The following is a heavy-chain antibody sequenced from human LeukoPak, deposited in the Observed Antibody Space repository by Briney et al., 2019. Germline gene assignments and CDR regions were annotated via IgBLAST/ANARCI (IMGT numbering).Heavy chain of an antibody. Sequence: SETLSLTCTVSGGSISSSSYSWGWIRQPPGKGLEWIGSIYYSGSTYYNPSLKSRVTISVDTSKNQFSLKLSSVTAADTAVYYCAGRDCSSTSCYFYYYGMDVWGQGTTVTVS. J-gene: IGHJ6*02. D-gene: IGHD2-2*01. CDR1: GGSISSSSYS. CDR2: IYYSGST. CDR3: AGRDCSSTSCYFYYYGMDV. V-gene: IGHV4-39*01.